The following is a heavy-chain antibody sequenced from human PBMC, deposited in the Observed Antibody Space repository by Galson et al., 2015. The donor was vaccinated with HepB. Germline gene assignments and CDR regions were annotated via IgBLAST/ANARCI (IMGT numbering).Heavy chain of an antibody. CDR3: AKDIKLGYCSSTSCYGQVGAFDI. D-gene: IGHD2-2*01. CDR2: ISWDGGST. V-gene: IGHV3-43*01. Sequence: SLRLSCAASGFTFDDYTMHWVRQAPGKGLEWVSLISWDGGSTYYADSVKGRFTISRDNSKNSLYLQMNSLRTEDTALYYCAKDIKLGYCSSTSCYGQVGAFDIWGQGTMVTVSS. CDR1: GFTFDDYT. J-gene: IGHJ3*02.